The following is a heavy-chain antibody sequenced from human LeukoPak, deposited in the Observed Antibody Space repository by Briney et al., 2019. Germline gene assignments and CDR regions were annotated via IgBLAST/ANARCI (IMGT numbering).Heavy chain of an antibody. CDR3: ARTRWGMVRGVTDAFDI. CDR1: GGSISSSSYY. J-gene: IGHJ3*02. Sequence: KSSEALSLTCTVSGGSISSSSYYWGWIRQPPGKGLEWIGSIYYSGSTYYNPSLKSRVTISVDTSKNQFSLKLSSVTAADTAVYYCARTRWGMVRGVTDAFDIWGQGTMVTVSS. D-gene: IGHD3-10*01. CDR2: IYYSGST. V-gene: IGHV4-39*07.